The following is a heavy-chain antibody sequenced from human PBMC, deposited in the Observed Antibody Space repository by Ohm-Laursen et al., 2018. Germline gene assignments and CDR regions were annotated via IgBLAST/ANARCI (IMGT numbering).Heavy chain of an antibody. J-gene: IGHJ3*01. CDR1: GASISSYY. CDR2: FYHSGAA. CDR3: ASSQSSSWYHAFDV. D-gene: IGHD6-13*01. V-gene: IGHV4-4*08. Sequence: GTLSLTCSVSGASISSYYWTWIRQPPGKGLEWIGHFYHSGAANNNPSFKSRATISIDTSKNQFPLNVNSVTAADTAVYYCASSQSSSWYHAFDVWGQGTMVTVSS.